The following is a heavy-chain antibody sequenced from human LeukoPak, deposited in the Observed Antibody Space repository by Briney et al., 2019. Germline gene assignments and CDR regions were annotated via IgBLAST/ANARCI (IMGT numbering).Heavy chain of an antibody. D-gene: IGHD4-11*01. CDR2: INHSGST. CDR3: ARGGRTTVMNY. V-gene: IGHV4-34*01. J-gene: IGHJ4*02. Sequence: SETLSLTCAVYGGFFSGYYWSWIRQPPGKGLEWIGEINHSGSTNYNPSLKSRVTISVDTSKNQFSLKLSSVTAADTAVYYCARGGRTTVMNYWGQGTLVTVSS. CDR1: GGFFSGYY.